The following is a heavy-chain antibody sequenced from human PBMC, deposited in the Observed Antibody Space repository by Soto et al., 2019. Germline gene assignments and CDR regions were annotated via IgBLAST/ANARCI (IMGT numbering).Heavy chain of an antibody. Sequence: GGSLRLSCAASGFTFSSYAMSWVRQAPGKGLEWVSAISGSGGSTYYADSVKGRFTISRDNSKNTLYLQMNSLSAEDTAVYYCATHLVVVAATGPFDYWGQGTLVTVSS. J-gene: IGHJ4*02. CDR2: ISGSGGST. CDR1: GFTFSSYA. D-gene: IGHD2-15*01. V-gene: IGHV3-23*01. CDR3: ATHLVVVAATGPFDY.